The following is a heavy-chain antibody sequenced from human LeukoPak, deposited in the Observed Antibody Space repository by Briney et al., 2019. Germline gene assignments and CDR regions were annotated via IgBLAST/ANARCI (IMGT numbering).Heavy chain of an antibody. Sequence: SGTLSLTCAVSGGAIGTSNWWNWVRQSPGKGLEWIGEIYHNGRTNYSPSLKSRVTISVDKSKNQFSLNLTSVTAADTAVYYCARGEPSDYWGQGTLVTVSS. CDR1: GGAIGTSNW. J-gene: IGHJ4*02. V-gene: IGHV4-4*02. CDR3: ARGEPSDY. CDR2: IYHNGRT. D-gene: IGHD1-14*01.